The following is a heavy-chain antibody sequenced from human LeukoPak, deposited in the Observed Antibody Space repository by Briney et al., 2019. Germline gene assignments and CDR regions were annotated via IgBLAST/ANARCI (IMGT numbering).Heavy chain of an antibody. CDR2: INSDGSST. CDR3: ARDRDRFWNDANDAFDI. V-gene: IGHV3-74*01. J-gene: IGHJ3*02. CDR1: GFTFSSYW. D-gene: IGHD1-1*01. Sequence: GGSLRLSCAASGFTFSSYWMHWVRQAPGKGLVWVSRINSDGSSTSYADSVKGRFTISRDNAKNTLYLQMNSLRAKDTAVYYCARDRDRFWNDANDAFDIWGQGTMVTVSS.